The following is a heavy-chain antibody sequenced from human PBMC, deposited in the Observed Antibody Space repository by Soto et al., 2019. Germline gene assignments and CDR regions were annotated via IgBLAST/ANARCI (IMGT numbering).Heavy chain of an antibody. J-gene: IGHJ6*03. Sequence: GGSLRLSCAASGFTFSSYWMSWVRQAPGKGLEWVANIKQDGSEKYYVDSVKGRFAISRDNAKNSLYLQMNSLRAEDTAVYYCATRGGGLVSLHMDVWGKGTTVTVSS. CDR1: GFTFSSYW. CDR3: ATRGGGLVSLHMDV. CDR2: IKQDGSEK. V-gene: IGHV3-7*01. D-gene: IGHD3-9*01.